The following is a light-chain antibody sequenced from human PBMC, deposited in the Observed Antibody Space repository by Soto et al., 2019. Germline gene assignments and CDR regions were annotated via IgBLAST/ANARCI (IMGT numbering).Light chain of an antibody. V-gene: IGKV3-20*01. Sequence: EIVLTQSPGTLSLSPGERATLSCRASQSVSSSYLAWYQLKPGQAPRLLIYGASSRATGIPDRVSGSGSGTDFTLTISRLEPEEFAVYYCQQYGSSRTFGQGTKVDIK. CDR3: QQYGSSRT. CDR2: GAS. CDR1: QSVSSSY. J-gene: IGKJ1*01.